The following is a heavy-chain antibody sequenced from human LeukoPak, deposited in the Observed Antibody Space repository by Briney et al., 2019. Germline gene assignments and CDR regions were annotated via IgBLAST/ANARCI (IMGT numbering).Heavy chain of an antibody. V-gene: IGHV4-34*01. CDR1: GGSFSGYY. J-gene: IGHJ3*02. Sequence: SETLSLTCAVYGGSFSGYYWSWIRQPPGKGLEWIGEINHSGSTNYNPSLKSRVTISVDTSKNQFSLKLSSVTAADTAVYYCARGADYDILTGYSDDAFDIWGQGTMVTVSS. CDR2: INHSGST. D-gene: IGHD3-9*01. CDR3: ARGADYDILTGYSDDAFDI.